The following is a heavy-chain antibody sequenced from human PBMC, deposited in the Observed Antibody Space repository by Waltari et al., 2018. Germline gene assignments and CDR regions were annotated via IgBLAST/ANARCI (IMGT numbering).Heavy chain of an antibody. D-gene: IGHD1-20*01. CDR2: INPFGDST. CDR3: AIREGITVYNAPDI. CDR1: GYTFTNYY. J-gene: IGHJ3*02. V-gene: IGHV1-46*03. Sequence: QVQLVQSGAEVKKPGASVTVSCKASGYTFTNYYIHWVRQAAGQGLEWMGIINPFGDSTGYAQKFQCRVNLTRDTSTRTAYIELSSLRSEDTAVYYCAIREGITVYNAPDIWGQGTMVTVFS.